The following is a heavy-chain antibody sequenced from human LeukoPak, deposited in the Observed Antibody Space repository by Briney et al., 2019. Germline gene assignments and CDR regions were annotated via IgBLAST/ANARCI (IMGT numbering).Heavy chain of an antibody. J-gene: IGHJ3*02. CDR3: ARPVGATVFDI. CDR1: GGSISSYY. D-gene: IGHD1-26*01. V-gene: IGHV4-59*12. CDR2: IYYSGST. Sequence: PSETLSLTCTVSGGSISSYYWSWIRQPPGKGLEWIGYIYYSGSTNYNPSLKSRVTISVDTSKNQLSLKLSSVTAADTAVYYCARPVGATVFDIWGQGTMVTVSS.